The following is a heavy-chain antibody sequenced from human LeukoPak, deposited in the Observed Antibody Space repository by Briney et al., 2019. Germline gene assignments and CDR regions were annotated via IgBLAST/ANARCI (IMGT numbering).Heavy chain of an antibody. Sequence: GGSLRLSCAASAFTFSVYWMTWVRQAPGKGLEWVATIKEDGSDKYYADSVRGRFTISRDNAENSLYLQMNSLTTEDTALYYCVRYGIRDIPGIITIRYDYWGQGTLVTVSS. J-gene: IGHJ4*02. CDR2: IKEDGSDK. D-gene: IGHD3-10*01. CDR1: AFTFSVYW. V-gene: IGHV3-7*05. CDR3: VRYGIRDIPGIITIRYDY.